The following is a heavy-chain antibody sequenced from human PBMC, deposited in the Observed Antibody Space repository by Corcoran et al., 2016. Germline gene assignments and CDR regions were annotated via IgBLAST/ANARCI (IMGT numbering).Heavy chain of an antibody. CDR2: IDWDDDK. Sequence: QVTSRESGPALVKPTQTLTLTCTFSGFSLSTSGMCVTWIRQPPGKALEWLALIDWDDDKYYSTSLKTRLTISKDTSKNQVVLTMANMDPVDTATYYCARGAAATLGPPYYFDYWGQGTLVTVSS. CDR1: GFSLSTSGMC. J-gene: IGHJ4*02. CDR3: ARGAAATLGPPYYFDY. V-gene: IGHV2-70*01. D-gene: IGHD2-15*01.